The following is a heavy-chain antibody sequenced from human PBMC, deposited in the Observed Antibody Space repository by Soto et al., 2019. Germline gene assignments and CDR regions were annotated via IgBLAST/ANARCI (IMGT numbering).Heavy chain of an antibody. D-gene: IGHD3-16*01. CDR2: IKQDGREK. CDR3: AGDGVRNGAYNGWLDP. V-gene: IGHV3-7*03. J-gene: IGHJ5*02. CDR1: GFSFSSYW. Sequence: DVQLVESGGDLVQPGGSLRLSCAASGFSFSSYWMTWVRQAPGKGLEWVANIKQDGREKYYVASVKGRFTISRDNGKNLLFLQMVSLTPDDTAVYYCAGDGVRNGAYNGWLDPWGQGTLVTVSS.